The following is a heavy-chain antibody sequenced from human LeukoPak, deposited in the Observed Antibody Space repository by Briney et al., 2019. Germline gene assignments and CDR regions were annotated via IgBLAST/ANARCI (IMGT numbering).Heavy chain of an antibody. V-gene: IGHV4-34*01. CDR3: ASLEVVTASQEYFDL. CDR1: GGSFSGDY. D-gene: IGHD2-21*02. J-gene: IGHJ2*01. CDR2: INHSGST. Sequence: SETLSLTCAVYGGSFSGDYWSWIRQHPGKGLEWIGEINHSGSTNYNPSLKSRVTISIDTSKSQFSLKITSVTAADTAVYYCASLEVVTASQEYFDLWGRGTLVTVAS.